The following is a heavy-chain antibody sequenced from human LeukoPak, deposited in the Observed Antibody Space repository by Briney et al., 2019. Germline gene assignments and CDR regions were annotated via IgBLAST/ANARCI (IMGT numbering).Heavy chain of an antibody. CDR2: IVPLFGAP. V-gene: IGHV1-69*05. CDR3: TRGMEARPIRY. J-gene: IGHJ4*02. D-gene: IGHD2-21*01. Sequence: VASVKVSCKASGGRISRHAVCWVRQAPGQGLEWVGGIVPLFGAPNYAQKFQGRVTISTDESTNTAYMELRSLTSEDTPFYFCTRGMEARPIRYWGQGTLVTVSS. CDR1: GGRISRHA.